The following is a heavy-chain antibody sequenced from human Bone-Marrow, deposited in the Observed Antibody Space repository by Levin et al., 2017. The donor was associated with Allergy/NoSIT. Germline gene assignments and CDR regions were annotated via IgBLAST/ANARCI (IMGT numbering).Heavy chain of an antibody. J-gene: IGHJ6*03. V-gene: IGHV3-49*04. Sequence: GGSLRLSCTASGFTFGDYAMSWVRQAPGKGLEWVGFIRSKAYGGTTEYAASVKGRFTISRDDSKSIAYLQMNSLKTEDTAVYYCTRVSVTTRPPFYYYYYYMDVWGKGTTVTVSS. CDR3: TRVSVTTRPPFYYYYYYMDV. D-gene: IGHD4-11*01. CDR2: IRSKAYGGTT. CDR1: GFTFGDYA.